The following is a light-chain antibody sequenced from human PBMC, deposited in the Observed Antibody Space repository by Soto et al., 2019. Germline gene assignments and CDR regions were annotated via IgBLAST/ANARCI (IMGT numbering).Light chain of an antibody. CDR1: QSLLQTNGYNY. Sequence: DIVMTPSPLSLPVTPGEPASISCRSSQSLLQTNGYNYLDWYLQKPGQSPQLLIYLGSNRASGVPDRFSGSGSGTDFTLKISRVEAEDVGVYYCMQALQTPWAFGQGTKVEI. CDR2: LGS. J-gene: IGKJ1*01. V-gene: IGKV2-28*01. CDR3: MQALQTPWA.